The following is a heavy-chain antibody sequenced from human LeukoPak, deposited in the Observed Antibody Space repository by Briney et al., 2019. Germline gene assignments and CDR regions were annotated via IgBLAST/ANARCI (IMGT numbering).Heavy chain of an antibody. Sequence: SETLSLTCTVSGGSFSGYLWSWLRQSPGKGLEWIGEINYNGEITNYNPSLKSRLTMSVDTSKNQFSLKLSSVTAADTAVYYCARLLDCTNGVCYSFDYWGQGTLVTVSS. D-gene: IGHD2-8*01. CDR1: GGSFSGYL. CDR2: INYNGEIT. V-gene: IGHV4-34*01. J-gene: IGHJ4*02. CDR3: ARLLDCTNGVCYSFDY.